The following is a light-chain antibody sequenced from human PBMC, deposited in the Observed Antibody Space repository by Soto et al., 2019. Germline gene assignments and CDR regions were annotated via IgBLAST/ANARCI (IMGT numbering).Light chain of an antibody. CDR3: AAWDDSLSGFYV. J-gene: IGLJ1*01. Sequence: QSLLTQPPSASGTPGQRVTISCSGSSSNIGSNYVYWYQQLPGTAPKLLIYRNNQRPSGVPDRFSGSKSGTSASLAISGLRSEDEADYYCAAWDDSLSGFYVFGTGTKVPVL. V-gene: IGLV1-47*01. CDR2: RNN. CDR1: SSNIGSNY.